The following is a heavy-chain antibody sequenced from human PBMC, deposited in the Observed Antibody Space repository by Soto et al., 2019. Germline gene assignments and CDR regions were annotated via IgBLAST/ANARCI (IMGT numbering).Heavy chain of an antibody. CDR2: IGTAGDT. CDR1: GFTFSSYD. CDR3: ARVFVNDYDSSGPFEYGIDS. D-gene: IGHD3-22*01. J-gene: IGHJ6*02. V-gene: IGHV3-13*01. Sequence: PGGSLRLSCAASGFTFSSYDMHWVRQATGKGLEWDSAIGTAGDTYYPGSEKGRFTISRENAKNSLYLQMNSLRAGDTAVYYCARVFVNDYDSSGPFEYGIDSWGQRTTDTVSS.